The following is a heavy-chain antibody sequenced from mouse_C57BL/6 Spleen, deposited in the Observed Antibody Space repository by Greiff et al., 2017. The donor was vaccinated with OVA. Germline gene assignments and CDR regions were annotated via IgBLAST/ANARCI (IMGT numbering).Heavy chain of an antibody. CDR3: TTLHYYGSSYDGFAY. CDR1: GFNIKDYY. V-gene: IGHV14-1*01. D-gene: IGHD1-1*01. Sequence: EVQLQQSGAELVRPGASVKLSCTASGFNIKDYYMHWVKQRPEQGLEWIGRIDPEDGDTEYAPKFQGKATMTADTSSNTAYLQLSSLTSEDTAVYYCTTLHYYGSSYDGFAYWGQGTLVTVSA. J-gene: IGHJ3*01. CDR2: IDPEDGDT.